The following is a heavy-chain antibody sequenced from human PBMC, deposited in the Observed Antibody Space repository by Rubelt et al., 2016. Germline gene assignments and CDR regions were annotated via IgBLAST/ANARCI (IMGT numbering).Heavy chain of an antibody. J-gene: IGHJ4*02. Sequence: QVQLVESGGGVVQPGGSLRLSCAASGFTFSSYGMHWVRQAPGKGLEWVAFIRSDGSNKYYADSVKGRFTISRDNSKNTLYLQMNSLRAEDTAVYYCAKGGNVVVTARLYYFDYWGQGTLVTVSS. CDR1: GFTFSSYG. V-gene: IGHV3-30*02. D-gene: IGHD2-21*02. CDR2: IRSDGSNK. CDR3: AKGGNVVVTARLYYFDY.